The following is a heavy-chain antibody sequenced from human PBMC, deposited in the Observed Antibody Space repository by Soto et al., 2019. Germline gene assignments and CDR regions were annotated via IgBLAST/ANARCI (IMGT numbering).Heavy chain of an antibody. Sequence: SETLSLTCTVSGGSISSYYWSLIRQPPGKGLEWIGYIYYSGSTSYNPSLKSRVTISVDTSKNQFSLKLSSVTAADTAVYYCARTLGYYYDSTNNWFDPWGQGTLVTVSS. V-gene: IGHV4-59*01. CDR2: IYYSGST. D-gene: IGHD3-22*01. CDR3: ARTLGYYYDSTNNWFDP. J-gene: IGHJ5*02. CDR1: GGSISSYY.